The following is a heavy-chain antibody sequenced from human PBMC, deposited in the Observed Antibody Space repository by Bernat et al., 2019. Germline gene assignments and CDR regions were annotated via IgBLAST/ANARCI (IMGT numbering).Heavy chain of an antibody. D-gene: IGHD5-18*01. CDR1: GGSISSYY. CDR3: ARHHRGGIQRWRHLFDY. J-gene: IGHJ4*02. V-gene: IGHV4-59*08. CDR2: IYYSGST. Sequence: QVQLQESGPGLVKPSETLSLTCTVSGGSISSYYWSWIRQPPGKGLEWIGYIYYSGSTNYNPSLKSRVTMSVDTSKNQFSLKLSSVTAADTAVYYCARHHRGGIQRWRHLFDYWGQGTLVTVSS.